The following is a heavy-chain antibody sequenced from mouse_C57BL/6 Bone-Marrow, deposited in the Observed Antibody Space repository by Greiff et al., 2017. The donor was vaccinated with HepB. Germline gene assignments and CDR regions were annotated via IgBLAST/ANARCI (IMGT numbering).Heavy chain of an antibody. V-gene: IGHV1-64*01. CDR3: AREPLLRGFAY. CDR1: GYTFTSYW. D-gene: IGHD6-1*01. CDR2: IHPNSGST. J-gene: IGHJ3*01. Sequence: VQLQQPGAELVKPGASVKLSCKASGYTFTSYWMHWVKQRPGQGLEWIGMIHPNSGSTNYNEKFKSKATLTVDKSSSTAYMQLSSLTSEDSAVYYCAREPLLRGFAYWGQGTLVTVSA.